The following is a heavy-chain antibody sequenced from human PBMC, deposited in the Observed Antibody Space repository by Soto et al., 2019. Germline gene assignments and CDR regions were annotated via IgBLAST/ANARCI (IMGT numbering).Heavy chain of an antibody. CDR2: IYYSGST. V-gene: IGHV4-59*01. CDR3: AKTAEGMYYDYGIDV. Sequence: AETLSLTCTVSGGSISSYYWSLIRQPPGKGLEWIGYIYYSGSTNYNPSLKSRVTISVDTSKNQFSLKLSSVTAADTAVYYCAKTAEGMYYDYGIDVWGQGVRVPVSS. D-gene: IGHD3-10*01. J-gene: IGHJ6*02. CDR1: GGSISSYY.